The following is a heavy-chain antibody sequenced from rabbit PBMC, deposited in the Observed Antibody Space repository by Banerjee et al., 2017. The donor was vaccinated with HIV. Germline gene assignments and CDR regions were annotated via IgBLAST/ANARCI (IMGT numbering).Heavy chain of an antibody. CDR3: TRAPISNGYPLDL. J-gene: IGHJ4*01. V-gene: IGHV1S42*01. CDR1: GFTISSYH. Sequence: QEQLEESGGGLVTPGGTLTLTCTASGFTISSYHMGWVRQAPGKGPEWIGYIKGDGTTYSASWAKGRFTISKTSSTTVFLQMTSLTAADTATYFCTRAPISNGYPLDLWGPGTLVTVS. CDR2: IKGDGTT. D-gene: IGHD1-1*01.